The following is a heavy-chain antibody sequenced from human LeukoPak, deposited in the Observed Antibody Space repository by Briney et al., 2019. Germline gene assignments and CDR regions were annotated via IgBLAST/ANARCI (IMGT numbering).Heavy chain of an antibody. Sequence: PGGSLRLSCAASGFTFSRYWMSWVRQAPGKGLEWVANIKEDGSRNHYVDSVKGRFTISRGNAKNSLYLQMSSLRAEDTAVYYCARQLSGWYDADPYWGQGTLVTVSS. J-gene: IGHJ4*02. D-gene: IGHD6-19*01. CDR3: ARQLSGWYDADPY. CDR2: IKEDGSRN. CDR1: GFTFSRYW. V-gene: IGHV3-7*05.